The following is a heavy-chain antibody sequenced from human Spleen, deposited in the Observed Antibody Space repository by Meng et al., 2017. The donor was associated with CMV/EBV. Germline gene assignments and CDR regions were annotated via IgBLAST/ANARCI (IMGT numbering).Heavy chain of an antibody. CDR3: AREYRSSSYYFDF. D-gene: IGHD6-6*01. CDR2: IHSSGST. CDR1: GVSINFYY. J-gene: IGHJ4*02. V-gene: IGHV4-59*12. Sequence: SETLSLTCTVSGVSINFYYWSWIRQSPRKGLEWIGNIHSSGSTNNIPSLKSRVIMSLDTSRSQFSLRLTSVTAADTAVYYCAREYRSSSYYFDFWGQGMLVTVSS.